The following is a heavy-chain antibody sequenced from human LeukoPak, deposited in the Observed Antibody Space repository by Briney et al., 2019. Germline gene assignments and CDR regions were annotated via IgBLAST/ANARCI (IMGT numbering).Heavy chain of an antibody. D-gene: IGHD3-10*01. CDR3: ARSNYYGSGSPILNYYYYYMDV. V-gene: IGHV4-59*01. CDR1: GGSISSYY. Sequence: SETLSLTCTVSGGSISSYYWSWIRQPPGKGLEWIGYIYYSGSTNYNPSLKSRVTISVDTSKNQFSLKLSSVTAADTAVYYCARSNYYGSGSPILNYYYYYMDVWGKGTTVTISS. J-gene: IGHJ6*03. CDR2: IYYSGST.